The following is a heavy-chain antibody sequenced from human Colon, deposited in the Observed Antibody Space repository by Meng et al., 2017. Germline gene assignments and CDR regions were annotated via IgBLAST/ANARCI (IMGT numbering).Heavy chain of an antibody. D-gene: IGHD5-18*01. CDR1: GLAFGTFA. J-gene: IGHJ5*02. CDR3: AKGRRGFSYGPDH. CDR2: MSGSGATK. V-gene: IGHV3-23*04. Sequence: EGEVEESGGGVAHRVGALRLACQGTGLAFGTFAMRRVRQSPGKALEWVSVMSGSGATKYYAHSVNGPFTISRDNSKNTRDLEMNSLRVEDTAVYFCAKGRRGFSYGPDHWGQETLVTVSS.